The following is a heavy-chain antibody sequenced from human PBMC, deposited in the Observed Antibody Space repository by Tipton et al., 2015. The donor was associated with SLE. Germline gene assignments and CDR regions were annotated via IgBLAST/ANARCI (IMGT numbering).Heavy chain of an antibody. CDR1: GGSFSVSD. V-gene: IGHV3-13*01. CDR2: ISTTGDTT. J-gene: IGHJ4*02. CDR3: TSLSAPSDY. Sequence: SLRLSCAASGGSFSVSDMHWVRQAPGKGLEWVSAISTTGDTTYYADSVKGRFTISRDNAKKTLFLEMNSLRVEDTAVYYCTSLSAPSDYWGQGTLVTVSS.